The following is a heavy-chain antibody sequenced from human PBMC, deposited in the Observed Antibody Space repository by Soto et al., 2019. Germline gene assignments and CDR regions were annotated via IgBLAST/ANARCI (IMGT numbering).Heavy chain of an antibody. CDR3: ASTEEFFDY. V-gene: IGHV4-31*03. Sequence: SETLSLTCSVSGVSLTSGTYYWSWIRQHPGKGLEWIGYIFYIGSTDYNPSLKSRVNISVDTSKNQFSLKLSSVTAADTAVYYCASTEEFFDYWGQGNLVTVSS. J-gene: IGHJ4*02. CDR2: IFYIGST. CDR1: GVSLTSGTYY.